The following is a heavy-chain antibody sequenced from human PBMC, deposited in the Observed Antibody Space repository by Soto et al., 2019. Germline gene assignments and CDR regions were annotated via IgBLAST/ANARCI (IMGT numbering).Heavy chain of an antibody. V-gene: IGHV1-69*13. Sequence: SVKVSCKASGGTFSSYAISWVRQAPGQGLEWMGGIIPIFGTANYAQKFQGRVTITADESTSTAYMELSSLRSEDTAVYYCARDERYYYDSSGYYPFGGYYYYGMDVWGRGTTVTVSS. CDR1: GGTFSSYA. CDR3: ARDERYYYDSSGYYPFGGYYYYGMDV. CDR2: IIPIFGTA. J-gene: IGHJ6*02. D-gene: IGHD3-22*01.